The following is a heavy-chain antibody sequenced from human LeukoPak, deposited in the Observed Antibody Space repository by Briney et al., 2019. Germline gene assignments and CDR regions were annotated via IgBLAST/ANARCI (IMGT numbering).Heavy chain of an antibody. CDR2: MNPNSGNT. Sequence: ASVKVSCRASGYTFTSNDINWVRQASGQGLEWMGWMNPNSGNTGYAQKFQGRVTITRDTYISTAYMELSSLRSEDTAVYYCARAKGDYVVDWFDPWGQGTLVTVSS. V-gene: IGHV1-8*03. J-gene: IGHJ5*02. D-gene: IGHD4-17*01. CDR3: ARAKGDYVVDWFDP. CDR1: GYTFTSND.